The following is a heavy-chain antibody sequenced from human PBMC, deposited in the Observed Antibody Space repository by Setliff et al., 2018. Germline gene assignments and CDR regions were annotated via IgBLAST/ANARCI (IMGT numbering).Heavy chain of an antibody. D-gene: IGHD1-26*01. Sequence: TLSLTCTVFGYSITSGYYWGWIRQPPGKGLEWIGCFYHSGNTYYNPSLKSRVSISPDTSRNQFSLRLSSVTAADTAVYYCARDNGGSYVYDAFDVWGQGTMVTVSS. V-gene: IGHV4-38-2*02. CDR3: ARDNGGSYVYDAFDV. CDR1: GYSITSGYY. CDR2: FYHSGNT. J-gene: IGHJ3*01.